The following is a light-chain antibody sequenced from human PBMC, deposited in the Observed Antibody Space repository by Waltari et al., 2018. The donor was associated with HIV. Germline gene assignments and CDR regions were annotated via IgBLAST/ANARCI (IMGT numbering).Light chain of an antibody. V-gene: IGKV1-5*03. J-gene: IGKJ4*01. Sequence: IQMTQSPSIVSASVGARVTITCRASENIGTSLAWYQQTPGKAPKVLIYMASSLEGGVPSRFSGSRSGTEFTLTIRSLQPDDFGTYYCQQYYSSSVTFGGGTKVEI. CDR2: MAS. CDR3: QQYYSSSVT. CDR1: ENIGTS.